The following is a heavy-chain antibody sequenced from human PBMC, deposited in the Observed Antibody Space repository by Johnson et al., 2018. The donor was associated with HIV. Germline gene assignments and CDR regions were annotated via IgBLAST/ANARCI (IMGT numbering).Heavy chain of an antibody. CDR3: AREKIRAFDI. CDR1: GFTFSSYA. Sequence: QVQLVESGGGVVQPGRSLRLSCAASGFTFSSYAMHWVRQAPCKGLEWVAVISYDGSNKYYADSVKGRFTISRDNSKNTLYLQMNSLRAEDTAVYYCAREKIRAFDIWGQGTMVTVSS. J-gene: IGHJ3*02. CDR2: ISYDGSNK. V-gene: IGHV3-30*04.